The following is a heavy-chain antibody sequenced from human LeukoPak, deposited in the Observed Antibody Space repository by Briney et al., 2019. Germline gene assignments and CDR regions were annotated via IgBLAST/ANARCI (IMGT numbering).Heavy chain of an antibody. Sequence: SETLSLTCAVYGGSFSGYYWSWIRQPPGKGLEWIGEINHSGSTNYNPSLKSRVTISVDTSKNQFSLKLSSVTAADTAVYYCVRGNYDFWIDYWGQGTLVTVSS. CDR2: INHSGST. D-gene: IGHD3-3*01. CDR1: GGSFSGYY. J-gene: IGHJ4*02. CDR3: VRGNYDFWIDY. V-gene: IGHV4-34*01.